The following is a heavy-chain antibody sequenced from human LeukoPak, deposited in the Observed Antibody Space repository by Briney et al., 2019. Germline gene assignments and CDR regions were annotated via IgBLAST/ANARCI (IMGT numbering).Heavy chain of an antibody. J-gene: IGHJ5*02. V-gene: IGHV1-69*04. D-gene: IGHD2-2*01. CDR2: IILILGIA. Sequence: SVTVSCQSAGGTFSRNTINGVRQPPGQELEWMGRIILILGIANYAQKFQGRITITADKSTSTAYMELSSLRSEDPAVYYCAREVPAYCSSTSCYELGFDPWGQGTLVTVSS. CDR1: GGTFSRNT. CDR3: AREVPAYCSSTSCYELGFDP.